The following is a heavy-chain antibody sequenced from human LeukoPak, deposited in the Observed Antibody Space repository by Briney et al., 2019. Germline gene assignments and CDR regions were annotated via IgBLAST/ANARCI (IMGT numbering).Heavy chain of an antibody. J-gene: IGHJ4*02. CDR1: GYTFTSYH. D-gene: IGHD4-17*01. CDR3: ARERRTVTTREFDY. Sequence: GASVTVSCKASGYTFTSYHIHWVRQAPGQGLEWMGWISAYNGNTNYAQKLQGRVTMTTDTSTSTAYMELRSLRSDDTAVYYCARERRTVTTREFDYWGQGTLVTVSS. V-gene: IGHV1-18*04. CDR2: ISAYNGNT.